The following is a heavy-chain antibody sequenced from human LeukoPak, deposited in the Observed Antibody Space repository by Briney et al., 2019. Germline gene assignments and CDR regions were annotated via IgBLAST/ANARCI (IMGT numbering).Heavy chain of an antibody. CDR3: SRVLLLWSGDGAFDI. V-gene: IGHV3-49*04. CDR2: IRSKAYGRTT. Sequence: GGSLRLSCTASGFTFGDYAMSWVRQAPGKGLECVGFIRSKAYGRTTEYAASVKGRFTFSRDDSKSIAYLQMNSLKTEDTAVYYCSRVLLLWSGDGAFDIWGQGTMVTVSS. D-gene: IGHD3-10*01. J-gene: IGHJ3*02. CDR1: GFTFGDYA.